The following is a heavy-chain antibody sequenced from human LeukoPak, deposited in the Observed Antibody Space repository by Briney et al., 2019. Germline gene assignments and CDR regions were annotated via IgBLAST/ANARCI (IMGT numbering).Heavy chain of an antibody. CDR2: INCNSAGT. J-gene: IGHJ3*02. Sequence: GASVKVSCKASGYTFTAYYIHWVRQAPGQGLEWVGRINCNSAGTNYAQKFRGRVTMTRDTSISTVYMELSSLRSDDTAVYYCAGQTIVANTKGDAFDIWGQGITVIVSS. V-gene: IGHV1-2*06. CDR3: AGQTIVANTKGDAFDI. D-gene: IGHD2-8*01. CDR1: GYTFTAYY.